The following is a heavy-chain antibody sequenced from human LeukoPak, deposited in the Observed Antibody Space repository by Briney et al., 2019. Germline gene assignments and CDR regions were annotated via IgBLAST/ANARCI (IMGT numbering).Heavy chain of an antibody. CDR1: GDSISSYY. Sequence: SETLSLTCTVSGDSISSYYWSWIRQPPGKGLEWIGYIYYSGSTNYNPSLKSRVTISVDTSKNQFSLKLSSVTAADTAVYYCARILHSSSWAGYYYYMDVWGKGTTVTVSS. D-gene: IGHD6-13*01. CDR2: IYYSGST. V-gene: IGHV4-59*01. CDR3: ARILHSSSWAGYYYYMDV. J-gene: IGHJ6*03.